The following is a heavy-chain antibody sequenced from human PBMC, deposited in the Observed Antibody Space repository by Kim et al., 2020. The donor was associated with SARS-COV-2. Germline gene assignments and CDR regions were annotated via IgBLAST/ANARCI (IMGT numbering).Heavy chain of an antibody. CDR3: TRVFGAYDFSAY. CDR1: EFYITNYW. D-gene: IGHD3-3*01. CDR2: IKTDGSKQ. J-gene: IGHJ4*02. Sequence: GGSLRLSCAASEFYITNYWMSWVRQAPGKGLEWVANIKTDGSKQLYADSVKDRFTISRDNAKNSLYLQMNGLRVEDTAIYYCTRVFGAYDFSAYWGQGTLVTVSS. V-gene: IGHV3-7*01.